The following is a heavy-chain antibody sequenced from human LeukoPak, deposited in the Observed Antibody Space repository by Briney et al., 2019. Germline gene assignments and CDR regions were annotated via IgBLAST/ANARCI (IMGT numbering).Heavy chain of an antibody. CDR3: ARGLYYYDSSGYYPHGNDY. J-gene: IGHJ4*02. Sequence: ASVKVSCKASGGTFSSYAISWVRQAPGQGLEWMGWISAYNGNTNYAQKLQGRVTMTTDTSTSTAYMELRSLRSDDTAVYYCARGLYYYDSSGYYPHGNDYWGQGTLVTVSS. CDR1: GGTFSSYA. D-gene: IGHD3-22*01. CDR2: ISAYNGNT. V-gene: IGHV1-18*01.